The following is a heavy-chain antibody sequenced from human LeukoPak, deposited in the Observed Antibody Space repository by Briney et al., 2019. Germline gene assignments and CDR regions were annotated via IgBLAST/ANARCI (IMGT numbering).Heavy chain of an antibody. CDR2: INPNSGGT. Sequence: ASVKVSCKASGYTFTGYYMHWVRQAPGQGLEWMGWINPNSGGTNYAQKFQGRVTMTRDTSIGTAYMELSRLRSDDTAVYYCARVAPYDYVWGSYRYLFDYWGQGTLVTVSS. D-gene: IGHD3-16*02. CDR3: ARVAPYDYVWGSYRYLFDY. CDR1: GYTFTGYY. J-gene: IGHJ4*02. V-gene: IGHV1-2*02.